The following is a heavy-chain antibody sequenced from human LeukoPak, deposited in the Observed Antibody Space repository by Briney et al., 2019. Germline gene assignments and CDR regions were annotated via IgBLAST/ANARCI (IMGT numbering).Heavy chain of an antibody. CDR1: GFTFSSYT. V-gene: IGHV3-21*01. J-gene: IGHJ5*02. Sequence: GGSLRLSCAASGFTFSSYTMNWVRQAPGKGLEWVSSISSSSSYIYYADSVKGRFTISRDNAKNSLYLQMNSLRAEDTAVYYCARDLAIAARGGNWFDPWGQGTLVTVSS. D-gene: IGHD6-6*01. CDR2: ISSSSSYI. CDR3: ARDLAIAARGGNWFDP.